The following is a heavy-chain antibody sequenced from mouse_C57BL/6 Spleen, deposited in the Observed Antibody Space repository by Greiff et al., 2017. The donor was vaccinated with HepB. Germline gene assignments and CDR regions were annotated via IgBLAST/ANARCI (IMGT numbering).Heavy chain of an antibody. J-gene: IGHJ3*01. CDR1: GFTFSNYW. CDR3: TIYYDYDGFAY. Sequence: EVKVVESGGGLVQPGGSMKLSCVASGFTFSNYWMNWVRQSPEKGLEWVAQIRLKSDNYATHYAESVKGRFTISRDDSKSSVYLQMNNLRAEDTGIYYCTIYYDYDGFAYWGQGTLVTVSA. CDR2: IRLKSDNYAT. V-gene: IGHV6-3*01. D-gene: IGHD2-4*01.